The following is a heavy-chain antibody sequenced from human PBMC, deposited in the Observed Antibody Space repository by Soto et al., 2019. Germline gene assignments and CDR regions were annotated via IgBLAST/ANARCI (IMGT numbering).Heavy chain of an antibody. D-gene: IGHD2-2*01. Sequence: SQTLSLTCPISGDSVSSNSAAWNWIRQSPSRGLEWLGRTFYRSKWYSEYAVSVKSRITINPDTSKNQFSLQLKSVTPEDTAVYYCARDLLPESYQLPEVPADYWGQGTLVTVSS. CDR1: GDSVSSNSAA. J-gene: IGHJ4*02. V-gene: IGHV6-1*01. CDR2: TFYRSKWYS. CDR3: ARDLLPESYQLPEVPADY.